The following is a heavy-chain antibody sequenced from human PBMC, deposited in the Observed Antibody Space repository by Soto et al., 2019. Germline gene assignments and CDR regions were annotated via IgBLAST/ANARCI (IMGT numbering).Heavy chain of an antibody. CDR2: ISAYNGNT. Sequence: ASVKVSCKASGYTFTSYGISWVRQAPGQGLEWMGWISAYNGNTNYAQKLQGRVTMTTDTSTSTAYMELRSLRSDDTAVYYCARNIGVVPAANYDDYWGQGTLVTVSS. CDR3: ARNIGVVPAANYDDY. CDR1: GYTFTSYG. J-gene: IGHJ4*02. V-gene: IGHV1-18*01. D-gene: IGHD2-2*01.